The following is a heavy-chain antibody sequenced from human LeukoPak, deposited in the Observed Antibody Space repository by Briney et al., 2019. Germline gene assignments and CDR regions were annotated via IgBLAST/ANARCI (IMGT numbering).Heavy chain of an antibody. CDR3: AKVVGSERGHFDY. CDR2: ISGSGGST. D-gene: IGHD1-26*01. J-gene: IGHJ4*02. V-gene: IGHV3-23*01. CDR1: GLTFSSYA. Sequence: GGSLRLSCAASGLTFSSYAMSWVRQAPGKGLEWVSVISGSGGSTYYADSAKGRFTISRDNSKNTLYLQMNSLRADDTAVYYCAKVVGSERGHFDYWGQGTLVTVSS.